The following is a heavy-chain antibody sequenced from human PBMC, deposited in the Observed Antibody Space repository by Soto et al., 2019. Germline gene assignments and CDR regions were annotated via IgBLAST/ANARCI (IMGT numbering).Heavy chain of an antibody. CDR2: IDPSDSAT. V-gene: IGHV5-10-1*01. CDR1: GYSFTSHW. J-gene: IGHJ4*02. D-gene: IGHD5-18*01. Sequence: GESLKISCQGSGYSFTSHWITWVRHVPGKGLEYVGKIDPSDSATDYSPSFQGLVTISVDKSLTTAYLQWSSLRASDTAIYFCARCGYTYGLSHDYWGQGTLVTVSS. CDR3: ARCGYTYGLSHDY.